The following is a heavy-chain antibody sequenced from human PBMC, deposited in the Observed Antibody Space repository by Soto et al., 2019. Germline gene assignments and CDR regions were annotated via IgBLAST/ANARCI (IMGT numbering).Heavy chain of an antibody. CDR2: FLIGGDT. CDR3: ARLHCSSTNCSYNYYYGMDV. Sequence: GGSLRLSCAASGFVVTDYYMSWVRQAPGKGLEWVAVFLIGGDTHYGESVKGRFTISRDNSKNTLYLQMNSLRAEDTAVYYCARLHCSSTNCSYNYYYGMDVWGQGTTVTVSS. J-gene: IGHJ6*02. D-gene: IGHD2-2*01. V-gene: IGHV3-53*01. CDR1: GFVVTDYY.